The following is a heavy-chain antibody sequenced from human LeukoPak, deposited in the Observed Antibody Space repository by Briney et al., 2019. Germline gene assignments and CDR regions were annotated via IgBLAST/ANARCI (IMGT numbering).Heavy chain of an antibody. CDR2: ISSSGSTI. CDR3: ARYLWFADY. J-gene: IGHJ4*02. D-gene: IGHD3-10*01. Sequence: PGGSLRLSCAASGFTFSSYEMNWVRQAPGKGLEGGSYISSSGSTIYYADSVKGRFTISRDNAKNSLYLQMNSLRAEDTAVYYCARYLWFADYWGQGTLVTVSS. V-gene: IGHV3-48*03. CDR1: GFTFSSYE.